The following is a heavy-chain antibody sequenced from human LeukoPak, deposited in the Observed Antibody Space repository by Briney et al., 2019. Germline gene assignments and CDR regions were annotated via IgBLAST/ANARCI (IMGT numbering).Heavy chain of an antibody. CDR1: GFTFSGSP. Sequence: GGSLRLSCAASGFTFSGSPIHWVRQASGKGREGVGRIRNKENSYATAYAASVKDRFTISRDDSKNTAYLQMNSLKTEDTAVYYCSSYESSGPTWGQGTLVTVSP. J-gene: IGHJ5*02. CDR3: SSYESSGPT. V-gene: IGHV3-73*01. D-gene: IGHD3-22*01. CDR2: IRNKENSYAT.